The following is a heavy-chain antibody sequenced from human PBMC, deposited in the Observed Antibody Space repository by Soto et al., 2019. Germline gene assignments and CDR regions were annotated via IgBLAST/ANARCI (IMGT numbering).Heavy chain of an antibody. V-gene: IGHV3-7*03. D-gene: IGHD3-3*01. CDR1: GFTFSSYW. CDR2: IKQDGAEK. J-gene: IGHJ4*02. Sequence: GGSLRLSCAASGFTFSSYWMSWVRQAPGKGLAWVADIKQDGAEKYYVDSVKGRFTISRDNAKNSLYLQMNSLRAEDTAVYYCARDKYYDFWIGYSNYYFDYWGQGALVTVSS. CDR3: ARDKYYDFWIGYSNYYFDY.